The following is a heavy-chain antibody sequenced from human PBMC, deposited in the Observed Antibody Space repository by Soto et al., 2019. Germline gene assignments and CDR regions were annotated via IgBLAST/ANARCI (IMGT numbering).Heavy chain of an antibody. J-gene: IGHJ4*02. D-gene: IGHD3-22*01. Sequence: LRLSCAASGFTFDDYAMHWVRQAPGKGLEWVSGISWNSGSIGYADSVKGRFTISRDNAKNSLYPQMNSLRAEDTALYYCAKDIPHNFYYYDSSGPFDYWGQGTLVTVSS. V-gene: IGHV3-9*01. CDR1: GFTFDDYA. CDR3: AKDIPHNFYYYDSSGPFDY. CDR2: ISWNSGSI.